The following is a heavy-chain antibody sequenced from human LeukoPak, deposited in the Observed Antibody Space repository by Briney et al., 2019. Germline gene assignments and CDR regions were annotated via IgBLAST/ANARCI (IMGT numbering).Heavy chain of an antibody. V-gene: IGHV1-69*05. D-gene: IGHD3-10*01. CDR2: IIPIFGTA. J-gene: IGHJ6*03. CDR1: GGTFSSYA. CDR3: ARERGSGDSYYYYYMDV. Sequence: SVKVSCKASGGTFSSYAISWVRQAPGQGLQWMGRIIPIFGTANYAQKFQGRVTITTDESTSTACMELSSLRSEDTAVYYCARERGSGDSYYYYYMDVWGKGTTVTVSS.